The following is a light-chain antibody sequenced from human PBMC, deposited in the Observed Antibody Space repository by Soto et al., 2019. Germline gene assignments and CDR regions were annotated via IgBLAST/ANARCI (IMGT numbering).Light chain of an antibody. Sequence: QSALTQSASVSGSPGQSITISCTGTSSDIWNYNIVSWYQQHPDKAPKLIIYEDDKRPSGVSNRFTGSKSGNTVFLTIAGLHADDEADYYCCSYAGTSTVLFGGGTKLTVL. V-gene: IGLV2-23*01. CDR3: CSYAGTSTVL. CDR1: SSDIWNYNI. J-gene: IGLJ2*01. CDR2: EDD.